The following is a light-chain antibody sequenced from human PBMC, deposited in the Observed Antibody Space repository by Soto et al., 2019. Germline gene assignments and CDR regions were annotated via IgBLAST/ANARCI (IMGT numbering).Light chain of an antibody. CDR1: QTISFY. CDR2: AAS. V-gene: IGKV1-39*01. J-gene: IGKJ1*01. CDR3: QQAYSTPWT. Sequence: DIPMTQSPSSLSASVGDRVTITCRASQTISFYLNWYQQKPGKAPKLLIYAASNLQSGVPSRFSASGSGTEFTLTLNSLQPEDFATYYCQQAYSTPWTFGQGTKGEIK.